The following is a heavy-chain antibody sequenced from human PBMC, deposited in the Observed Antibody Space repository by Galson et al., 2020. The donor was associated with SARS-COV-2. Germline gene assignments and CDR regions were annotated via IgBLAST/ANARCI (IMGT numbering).Heavy chain of an antibody. CDR1: GFTFSSYG. Sequence: GGSLRLSCAASGFTFSSYGMHWVHQAPGKGLEWVAVIWYDGSNKYYADSVKGRFTISRDNSKNTLYLQMNSLRAEDTAVYYCARDDFSDGSGSYSIDYWGQGTLVTVSS. D-gene: IGHD3-10*01. CDR3: ARDDFSDGSGSYSIDY. CDR2: IWYDGSNK. J-gene: IGHJ4*02. V-gene: IGHV3-33*01.